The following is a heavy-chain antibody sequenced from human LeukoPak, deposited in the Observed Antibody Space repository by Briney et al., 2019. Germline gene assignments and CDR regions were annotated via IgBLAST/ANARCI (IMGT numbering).Heavy chain of an antibody. D-gene: IGHD5-12*01. CDR1: GGSLSSYY. Sequence: SETLSLTCTVSGGSLSSYYWSWIRQPPGKGLQWIGYIYSTGSANYNPSLKSRVTLSVDTAKNQFSLKLNSVTAADTAVYYCARMGGYSGYATHWGQGTLVTVSS. CDR2: IYSTGSA. V-gene: IGHV4-59*08. CDR3: ARMGGYSGYATH. J-gene: IGHJ4*02.